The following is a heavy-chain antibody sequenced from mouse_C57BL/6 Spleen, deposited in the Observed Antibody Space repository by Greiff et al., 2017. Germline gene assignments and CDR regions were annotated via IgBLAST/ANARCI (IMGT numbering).Heavy chain of an antibody. CDR3: ARGDYDLPWFAY. J-gene: IGHJ3*01. Sequence: VQLVESGAELVRPGTSVKVSCKASGYAFPNYLIEWVKQRPGQGLEWIGVINPGSGGTNYNEKFKGKATLTAAKSSSTAYMQLSSLTSEDSAVDFCARGDYDLPWFAYWGQGTLVTVSA. D-gene: IGHD2-4*01. V-gene: IGHV1-54*01. CDR2: INPGSGGT. CDR1: GYAFPNYL.